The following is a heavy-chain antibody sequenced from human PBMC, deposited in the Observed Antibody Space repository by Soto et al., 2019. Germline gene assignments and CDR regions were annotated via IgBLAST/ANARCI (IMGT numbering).Heavy chain of an antibody. J-gene: IGHJ2*01. D-gene: IGHD2-2*01. Sequence: EVQLLESGGGLVQPGGSLRLSCVGSGFTFINYAMNWVRQTPGKGLEWVSGISGGGDRTFDADSVKGRFTISRDNSKKTVNLQMNRLRADDTAVYYCARKVLGSTSRPDWWYFDLWGRGTLVTVSS. V-gene: IGHV3-23*01. CDR1: GFTFINYA. CDR3: ARKVLGSTSRPDWWYFDL. CDR2: ISGGGDRT.